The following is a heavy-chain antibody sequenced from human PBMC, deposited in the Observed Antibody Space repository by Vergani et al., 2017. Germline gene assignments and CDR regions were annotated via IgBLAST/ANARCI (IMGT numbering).Heavy chain of an antibody. D-gene: IGHD2-8*01. CDR3: VKSIRGVLFDY. CDR1: GFTFDDYA. CDR2: ISWNSGSI. Sequence: EVQLVESGGGLVQPGRSLRLSCAASGFTFDDYAMHWVRQAPGKGLEWVSGISWNSGSIGYADSVKGRFTISRDNAKNSLYLQMNSLRAEDTALYYCVKSIRGVLFDYWGQGTLVTVSS. V-gene: IGHV3-9*01. J-gene: IGHJ4*02.